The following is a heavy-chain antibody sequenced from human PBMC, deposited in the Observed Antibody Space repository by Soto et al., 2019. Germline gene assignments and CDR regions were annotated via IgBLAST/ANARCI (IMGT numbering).Heavy chain of an antibody. Sequence: ASVKVSCKASGYTFTSYAMHWVRQAPGQGLEWMGWVSDYNGNTNYAQKLRDRVTMTTDTSTTTAYMELRSLRSDDTAVYYCARVTSGRFNFAYWGQGSLVTVSS. D-gene: IGHD1-26*01. CDR3: ARVTSGRFNFAY. J-gene: IGHJ4*02. CDR1: GYTFTSYA. V-gene: IGHV1-18*01. CDR2: VSDYNGNT.